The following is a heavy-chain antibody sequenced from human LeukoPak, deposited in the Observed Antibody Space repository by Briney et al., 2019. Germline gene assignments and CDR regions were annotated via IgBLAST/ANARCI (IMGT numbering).Heavy chain of an antibody. CDR2: IKQDGSEK. V-gene: IGHV3-7*01. J-gene: IGHJ6*02. CDR1: GFTFGSYW. Sequence: GGSLRLSCTASGFTFGSYWMSWVRQAPGKGLEWVANIKQDGSEKYYVDSVKGRFTISRDNAKNSLYLQMNSLRAEDTAVYYCARVYVWGQWTTVTVSS. CDR3: ARVYV.